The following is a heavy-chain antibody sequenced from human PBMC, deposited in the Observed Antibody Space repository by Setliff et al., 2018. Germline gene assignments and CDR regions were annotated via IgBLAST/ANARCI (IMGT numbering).Heavy chain of an antibody. Sequence: PGGSLRLSCAASGFTFSNAWMSWVRQAPGKGLEWVGRIKSKTDGGTTDYAAPVKGRFTISRDDSKNTLYLQMNRLNTDDTAVDYCARSPAFDYWGQGTLVTVSS. CDR2: IKSKTDGGTT. CDR3: ARSPAFDY. J-gene: IGHJ4*02. D-gene: IGHD2-15*01. V-gene: IGHV3-15*01. CDR1: GFTFSNAW.